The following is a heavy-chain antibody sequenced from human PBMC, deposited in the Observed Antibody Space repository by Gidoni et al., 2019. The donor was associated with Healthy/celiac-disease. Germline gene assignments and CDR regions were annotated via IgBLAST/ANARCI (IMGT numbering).Heavy chain of an antibody. CDR2: INHSGST. D-gene: IGHD3-10*01. CDR1: GGSFSGYY. J-gene: IGHJ6*02. CDR3: ATSLSGTVVYGMDV. V-gene: IGHV4-34*01. Sequence: QVQLQQWGAGLLTPSETLSLTCAVSGGSFSGYYWRWLRQPPGKGLEWIGEINHSGSTNYNPSLKSRVTISVDTSKNQFSLKLNSVTAADTAVYYCATSLSGTVVYGMDVWGQGTTVTVSS.